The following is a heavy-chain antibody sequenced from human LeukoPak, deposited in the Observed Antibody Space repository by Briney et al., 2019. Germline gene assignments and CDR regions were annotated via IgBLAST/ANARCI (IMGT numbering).Heavy chain of an antibody. CDR2: INSDGSSS. CDR1: GFTFSSYW. V-gene: IGHV3-74*01. J-gene: IGHJ5*02. Sequence: GGSLRLSCAASGFTFSSYWMHWVRQAPGKGLVWVSRINSDGSSSTYADSVKGRFTISRDNAKNTLYLQMNSLRAEDAAVYYCVRGRTSFDPWGQGTLVTVSS. CDR3: VRGRTSFDP. D-gene: IGHD1-14*01.